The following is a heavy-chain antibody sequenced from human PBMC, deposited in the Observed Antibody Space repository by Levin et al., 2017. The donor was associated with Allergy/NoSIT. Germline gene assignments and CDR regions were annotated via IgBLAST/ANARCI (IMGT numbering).Heavy chain of an antibody. CDR2: ISSAGSDG. CDR3: AARVFDY. CDR1: GLNFNSYG. Sequence: GGSLILSCAVSGLNFNSYGMNWVRQARGKGLEWVALISSAGSDGYYADSVRGRFTISRDNSKSTLYLQMNSLRPDDTAVYYCAARVFDYWGQGTLVTVSS. V-gene: IGHV3-30*03. J-gene: IGHJ4*02.